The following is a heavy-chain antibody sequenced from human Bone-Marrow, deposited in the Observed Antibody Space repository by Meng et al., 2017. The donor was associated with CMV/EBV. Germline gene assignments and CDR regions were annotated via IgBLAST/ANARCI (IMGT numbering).Heavy chain of an antibody. V-gene: IGHV1-46*01. CDR1: GGTFSSYA. Sequence: ASVKVSCKASGGTFSSYAISWVRQAPGQGLEWMGRMCPSDGSISYAEKFQGRVTMTRDTSTSTVYMELSSLRSEDTAVYYCARDRNNLEQQLVDAFFDYWGQGTLVTVSS. J-gene: IGHJ4*02. CDR3: ARDRNNLEQQLVDAFFDY. CDR2: MCPSDGSI. D-gene: IGHD6-13*01.